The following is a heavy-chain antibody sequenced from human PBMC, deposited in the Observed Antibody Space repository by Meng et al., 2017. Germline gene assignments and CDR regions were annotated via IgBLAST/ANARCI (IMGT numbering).Heavy chain of an antibody. CDR3: ATEGGYQDAFDI. J-gene: IGHJ3*02. D-gene: IGHD6-13*01. CDR2: IWYDGSNK. CDR1: GFTFSSYG. Sequence: GGSLRLSCAASGFTFSSYGMHWVRQAPGKGLEWVAVIWYDGSNKYYADSVKGRFTISRDNSKNTLYLQMNSLRAEDTAVYYCATEGGYQDAFDIRGQGTMVTVSS. V-gene: IGHV3-33*01.